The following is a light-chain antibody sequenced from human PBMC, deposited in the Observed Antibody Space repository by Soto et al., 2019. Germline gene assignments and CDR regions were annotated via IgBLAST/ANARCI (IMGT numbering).Light chain of an antibody. CDR2: DAS. CDR1: QSVSSY. Sequence: EIVLTQSPATLSLSPGERATLSCRASQSVSSYLAWYQQKPGQAPRLLIYDASNRATGIPARFSGSGSGTDFTLTNRSLEPEDFAVYYCQQRSNWPWTFGQGTNVELK. CDR3: QQRSNWPWT. V-gene: IGKV3-11*01. J-gene: IGKJ1*01.